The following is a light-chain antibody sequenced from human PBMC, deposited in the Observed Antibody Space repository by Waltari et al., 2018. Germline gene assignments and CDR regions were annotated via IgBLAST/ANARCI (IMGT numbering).Light chain of an antibody. J-gene: IGKJ2*01. CDR1: QSLGYNYGNPH. V-gene: IGKV2-30*01. CDR2: KVS. CDR3: MQGTHWPYT. Sequence: DVVMTQSPLSLPVTLGXXXSISCKSSQSLGYNYGNPHLNWFQQRPGQSPRRLIYKVSIRDSGVPDRFSGSGSGTDFTLKISRVEAEDVGVYYCMQGTHWPYTFGQGTKLDI.